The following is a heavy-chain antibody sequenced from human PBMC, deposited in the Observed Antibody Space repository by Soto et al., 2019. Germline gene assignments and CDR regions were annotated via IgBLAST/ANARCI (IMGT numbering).Heavy chain of an antibody. CDR1: GFTFSSYS. V-gene: IGHV3-48*01. J-gene: IGHJ4*02. Sequence: GRSMTLSCAASGFTFSSYSMNWVRQAPGKGLEWVSYISSSSSTIYYADSVKGRFTISGDNAKNSLYLQMNSLRAEDTAVYYCATVNYDILTGPDYWGQGTLVTVSS. CDR3: ATVNYDILTGPDY. D-gene: IGHD3-9*01. CDR2: ISSSSSTI.